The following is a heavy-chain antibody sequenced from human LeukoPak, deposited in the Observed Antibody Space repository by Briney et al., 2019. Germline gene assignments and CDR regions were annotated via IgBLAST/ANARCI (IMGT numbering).Heavy chain of an antibody. Sequence: GGPLRLSCATSGFTFKNYAMSWVRQAPGKGLEWVSAISGSGGSTYYADSVKGRFTISRDNSKNTLYLQMNSLRAEDTAVYYCAKDHLPDTAMAMVTFDYWGQGTLVTVSS. V-gene: IGHV3-23*01. CDR2: ISGSGGST. CDR1: GFTFKNYA. CDR3: AKDHLPDTAMAMVTFDY. D-gene: IGHD5-18*01. J-gene: IGHJ4*02.